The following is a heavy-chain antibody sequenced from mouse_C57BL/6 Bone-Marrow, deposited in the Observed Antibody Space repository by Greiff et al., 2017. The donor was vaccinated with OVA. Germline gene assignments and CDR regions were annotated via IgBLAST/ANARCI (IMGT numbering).Heavy chain of an antibody. D-gene: IGHD1-1*01. Sequence: EVQLQQSGAELVRPGASVKLSCTASGFNIKDYYMHWVKQRPEQGLEWIGRIDPEDGDTEYAPKFQGKATMTADTSSNTAYLQLSSLTSEDTAFYYCTQVGLPYYGTVYDAMDYWGQGTAVTVSS. CDR1: GFNIKDYY. V-gene: IGHV14-1*01. CDR2: IDPEDGDT. J-gene: IGHJ4*01. CDR3: TQVGLPYYGTVYDAMDY.